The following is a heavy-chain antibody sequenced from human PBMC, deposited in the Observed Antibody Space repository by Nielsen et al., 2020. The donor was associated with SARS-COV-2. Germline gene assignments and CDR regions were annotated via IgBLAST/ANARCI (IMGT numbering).Heavy chain of an antibody. Sequence: ASVKVSCKASGYTFSHYVINWVRQAPGQGLGWMGWMNTNTGDPMYAQDFTGRFVFSLDSSVSTAYLHISGLKPEDTAVYYCARGGIALVRGTPERFDPWGQGTLVTVSS. CDR2: MNTNTGDP. V-gene: IGHV7-4-1*02. CDR1: GYTFSHYV. D-gene: IGHD3-10*01. J-gene: IGHJ5*02. CDR3: ARGGIALVRGTPERFDP.